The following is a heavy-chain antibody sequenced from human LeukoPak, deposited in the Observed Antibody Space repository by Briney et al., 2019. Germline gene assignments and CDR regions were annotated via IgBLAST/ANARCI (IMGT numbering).Heavy chain of an antibody. Sequence: GGSLRLSCAASGFTFSSYAMHWVRQAPGKGLEWVAVISYDGSNKYYADSVKGRFTISRDNSKNTLYLQMNSLRAEDTAVYYCARSIVVVPAAAMNWFDPWGQGTLVTVSS. CDR2: ISYDGSNK. J-gene: IGHJ5*02. D-gene: IGHD2-2*01. CDR3: ARSIVVVPAAAMNWFDP. V-gene: IGHV3-30*04. CDR1: GFTFSSYA.